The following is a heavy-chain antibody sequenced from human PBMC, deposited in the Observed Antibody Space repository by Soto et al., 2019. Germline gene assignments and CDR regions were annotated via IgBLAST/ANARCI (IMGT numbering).Heavy chain of an antibody. D-gene: IGHD3-22*01. CDR1: GFTFSSYA. J-gene: IGHJ4*02. CDR3: ARENYDSSGYYRSREPGFDY. Sequence: PGGSLRLSCAASGFTFSSYAMHWVRQAPGKGLEWVAVISYDGSNKYYADSVKGRFTISRDNSKNTLYLQMNSLRAEDTAVYYCARENYDSSGYYRSREPGFDYWGQGTLVTASS. CDR2: ISYDGSNK. V-gene: IGHV3-30-3*01.